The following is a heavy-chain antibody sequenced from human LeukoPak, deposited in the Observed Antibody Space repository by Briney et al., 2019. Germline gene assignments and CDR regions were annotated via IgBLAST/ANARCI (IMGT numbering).Heavy chain of an antibody. CDR1: GYTFIDYY. J-gene: IGHJ4*02. Sequence: ASVKVSCKSSGYTFIDYYIHRVRQAPGQGLEWMGWINPNSGATKYAQKFQGRVSMTRDTSINTAYMDLTNLRSDDTAIFYCARVKKLMPEFEFWGQGTLVTDSS. CDR3: ARVKKLMPEFEF. V-gene: IGHV1-2*02. CDR2: INPNSGAT. D-gene: IGHD2-2*01.